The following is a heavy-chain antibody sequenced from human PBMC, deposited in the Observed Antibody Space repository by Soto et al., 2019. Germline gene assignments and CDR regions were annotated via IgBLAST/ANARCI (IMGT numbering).Heavy chain of an antibody. V-gene: IGHV1-69*13. D-gene: IGHD3-22*01. CDR1: GGTFSSYA. Sequence: SVKVSCKASGGTFSSYAISWVRQAPGQGLEWMGGIIPIFGTANYAQKFQGRVTITADESTSTAYMELSSLRSEDTAVYYCAREGTTYYYDSSGYWNYWGQGTLVTVSS. CDR3: AREGTTYYYDSSGYWNY. CDR2: IIPIFGTA. J-gene: IGHJ4*02.